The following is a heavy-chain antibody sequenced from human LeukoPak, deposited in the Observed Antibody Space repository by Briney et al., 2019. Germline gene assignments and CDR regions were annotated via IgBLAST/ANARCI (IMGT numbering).Heavy chain of an antibody. CDR2: IYYSGST. CDR3: ASTYASGSYFDY. J-gene: IGHJ4*02. CDR1: GGSLSSGEYY. V-gene: IGHV4-30-4*01. Sequence: SQTLSLTCIDSGGSLSSGEYYWSWTRHPPGKGLEWLGHIYYSGSTYYNPSLKSRVTISVDTSKNQFSLKLSSVTYAGATVDNCASTYASGSYFDYWGQGTLVTVSS. D-gene: IGHD3-10*01.